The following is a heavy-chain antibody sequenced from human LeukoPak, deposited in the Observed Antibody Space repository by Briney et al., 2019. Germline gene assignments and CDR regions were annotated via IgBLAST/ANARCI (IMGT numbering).Heavy chain of an antibody. CDR1: GASVSSYY. CDR2: LSHSGSG. J-gene: IGHJ3*02. Sequence: SETLSLTCTVSGASVSSYYWSWIRQPPGRGLEWIGYLSHSGSGDSNPSLKSRVTILVDTSKNQFSLKLTSVTAADTAVYYCARARYANAWYAFDIWGQGTMVTVSS. CDR3: ARARYANAWYAFDI. D-gene: IGHD2-2*01. V-gene: IGHV4-59*02.